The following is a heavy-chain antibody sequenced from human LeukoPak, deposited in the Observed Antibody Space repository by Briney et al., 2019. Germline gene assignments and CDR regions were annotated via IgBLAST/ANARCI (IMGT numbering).Heavy chain of an antibody. CDR3: AKGTGVRGALGAFDI. V-gene: IGHV3-23*01. D-gene: IGHD3-10*01. CDR1: GFTFSSYA. Sequence: GGSLRLSYAASGFTFSSYAMSWVRQAPGKGLEWVSAISGSGGSTYYADSVKGRFTISRDNSKNTLYLQMNSLRAEDTAVYYCAKGTGVRGALGAFDIWGQGTMVTVSS. CDR2: ISGSGGST. J-gene: IGHJ3*02.